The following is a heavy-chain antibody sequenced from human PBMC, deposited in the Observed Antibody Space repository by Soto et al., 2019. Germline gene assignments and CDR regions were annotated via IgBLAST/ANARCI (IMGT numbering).Heavy chain of an antibody. Sequence: SETLSLTCTVSGGSISSGGYYWSWIRQHPGKGLEWIGYIYYSGSTYYNPSLKSRVTISVDTSKNQFSLKLSSVTAADTAVYYCARHKYDSSGTAVDVWGQGTTVTVSS. V-gene: IGHV4-31*03. J-gene: IGHJ6*02. CDR1: GGSISSGGYY. D-gene: IGHD3-22*01. CDR2: IYYSGST. CDR3: ARHKYDSSGTAVDV.